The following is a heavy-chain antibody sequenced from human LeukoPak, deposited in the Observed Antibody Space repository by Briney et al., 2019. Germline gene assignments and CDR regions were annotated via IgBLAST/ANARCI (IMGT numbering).Heavy chain of an antibody. CDR3: ARGLVVAAAGNWFDP. D-gene: IGHD2-15*01. CDR1: GYSISSGYY. V-gene: IGHV4-38-2*01. Sequence: SETLSLTCAVSGYSISSGYYWGWIRQPPGKGLEWIGSIYHSGSIYYNPSLKSRVTISVDTSKNQFSLKLSSVTAADTAVYYCARGLVVAAAGNWFDPWGQGTLVTVSS. CDR2: IYHSGSI. J-gene: IGHJ5*02.